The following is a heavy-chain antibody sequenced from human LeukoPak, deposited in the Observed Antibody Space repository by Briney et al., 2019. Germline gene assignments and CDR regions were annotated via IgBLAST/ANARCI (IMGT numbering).Heavy chain of an antibody. CDR3: TPDQRWESFSDF. Sequence: GGSLRLSCAASGFTFSTYAMSWVRQAPGTGLEWVSAFGGGGNTYYADSVKGRFTISRDNSKNTLYLQMDSLKTEDTAVYYCTPDQRWESFSDFWGQGTLVTVSS. D-gene: IGHD1-26*01. CDR1: GFTFSTYA. V-gene: IGHV3-23*01. CDR2: FGGGGNT. J-gene: IGHJ4*02.